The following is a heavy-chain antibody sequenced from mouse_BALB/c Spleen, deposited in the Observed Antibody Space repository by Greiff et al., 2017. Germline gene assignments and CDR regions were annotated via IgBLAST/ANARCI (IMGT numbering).Heavy chain of an antibody. CDR1: GFSLSRYS. D-gene: IGHD4-1*01. CDR3: ARNLDPRTGFFAY. Sequence: VKLMESGPGLVAPSQSLSITCTVSGFSLSRYSVHWVRQPPGKGLEWLGMIWGGGSTDYNSALKSRLSISKDNSKSQVFLKMNSLQTDDTAMYYCARNLDPRTGFFAYWGQGTLVTVSA. V-gene: IGHV2-6-4*01. J-gene: IGHJ3*01. CDR2: IWGGGST.